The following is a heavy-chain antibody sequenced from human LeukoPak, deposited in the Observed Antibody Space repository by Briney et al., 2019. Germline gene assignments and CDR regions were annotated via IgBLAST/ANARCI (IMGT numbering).Heavy chain of an antibody. J-gene: IGHJ4*02. CDR1: GYTFTGYY. D-gene: IGHD1-26*01. CDR2: INPNSGGT. CDR3: ARNPRGGATTFDY. V-gene: IGHV1-2*02. Sequence: ASVKVSCKASGYTFTGYYMHWVRQAPGQGLEWMGWINPNSGGTNYAQKFQGRVTMTRDTSISTAYMELSRLRSDDTAVYYCARNPRGGATTFDYWGQGTLVTVSS.